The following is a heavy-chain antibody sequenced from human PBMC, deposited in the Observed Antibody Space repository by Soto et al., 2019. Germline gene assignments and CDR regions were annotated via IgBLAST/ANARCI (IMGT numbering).Heavy chain of an antibody. V-gene: IGHV4-59*01. Sequence: PSETLSLTCTVSGGSISDFYLSWIRQPPGKGLECIGYIYYSGSTNYNPSLKSRVTISVDTSKNQFSLNLRSMSPADTAVYYCARVGGLAARTFDYWGPGTLVTVYS. CDR3: ARVGGLAARTFDY. CDR1: GGSISDFY. D-gene: IGHD6-6*01. J-gene: IGHJ4*02. CDR2: IYYSGST.